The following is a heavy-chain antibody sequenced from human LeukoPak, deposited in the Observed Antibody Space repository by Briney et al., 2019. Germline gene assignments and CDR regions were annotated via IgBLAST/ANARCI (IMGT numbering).Heavy chain of an antibody. CDR3: ARISRGYSGYDTSDY. CDR2: ISGSGGST. Sequence: GGSLRLSCAASGFTFSSYAMSWVRQAPGKGLQWVSAISGSGGSTYYADSVKGRFTISRDNSKNTLYLQMNSLRAEDTAVYYCARISRGYSGYDTSDYWGQGTLVTVSS. V-gene: IGHV3-23*01. D-gene: IGHD5-12*01. CDR1: GFTFSSYA. J-gene: IGHJ4*02.